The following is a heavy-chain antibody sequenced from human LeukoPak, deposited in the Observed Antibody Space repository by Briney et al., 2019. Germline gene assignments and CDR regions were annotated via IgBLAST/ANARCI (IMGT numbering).Heavy chain of an antibody. V-gene: IGHV3-23*01. CDR1: GFTFSSYA. J-gene: IGHJ4*02. CDR2: ISGRGSST. D-gene: IGHD1-26*01. CDR3: ASAPVVGNAEAF. Sequence: GGSLRLSCAASGFTFSSYAMSWVRQAPGKGLEWVSVISGRGSSTYADAVKGRLTISRDNSKNTLYLQMTSLRVEDTAVYFCASAPVVGNAEAFWGQGTLVTVSS.